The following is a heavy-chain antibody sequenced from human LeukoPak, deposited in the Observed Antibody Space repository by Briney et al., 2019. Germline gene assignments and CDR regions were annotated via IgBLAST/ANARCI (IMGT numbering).Heavy chain of an antibody. CDR2: ISSSSSYI. CDR1: GFTFSSYS. V-gene: IGHV3-21*01. CDR3: ARASYCGGDCYTLDAFDI. D-gene: IGHD2-21*01. J-gene: IGHJ3*02. Sequence: GGSLRLSCAASGFTFSSYSMNWVRQAPGKGLEWVSSISSSSSYIYYADSVKGRFTISRDSAKNSLYLQMNSLRAEDTAVYYCARASYCGGDCYTLDAFDIWGQGTMVTVSS.